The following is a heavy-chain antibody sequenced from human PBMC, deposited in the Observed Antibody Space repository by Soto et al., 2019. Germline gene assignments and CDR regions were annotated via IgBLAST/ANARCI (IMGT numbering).Heavy chain of an antibody. J-gene: IGHJ4*02. D-gene: IGHD1-1*01. CDR2: ISAHNGNT. V-gene: IGHV1-18*01. CDR1: GYAITTYG. CDR3: ARGRYGDY. Sequence: QVHLVQSGAEVKKPGASVKVSCKGSGYAITTYGITWVRQAPGQGLEWMGWISAHNGNTNYAQKLQGRVTVTRDTSTSTAYLELRSRRSDDTAVYYCARGRYGDYWGQGALVTVSS.